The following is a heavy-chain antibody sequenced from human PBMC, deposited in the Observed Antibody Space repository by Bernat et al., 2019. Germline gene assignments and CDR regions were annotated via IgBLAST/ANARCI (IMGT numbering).Heavy chain of an antibody. CDR1: GFTFSNYA. Sequence: EVQLLESGGGLVQPGGSLRLFCAASGFTFSNYAMNWARQAPGKGLEWVSSISASGGTTYYADSVKGRFTISRDNSRSTVYLQMNSLRAEDTAIYYCARGKWLPFDYWGQGTLVTVSS. D-gene: IGHD6-19*01. CDR3: ARGKWLPFDY. J-gene: IGHJ4*02. CDR2: ISASGGTT. V-gene: IGHV3-23*01.